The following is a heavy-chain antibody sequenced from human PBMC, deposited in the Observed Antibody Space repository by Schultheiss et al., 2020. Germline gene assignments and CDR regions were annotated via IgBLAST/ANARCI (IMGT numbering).Heavy chain of an antibody. D-gene: IGHD2-2*02. Sequence: ASVKVSCKASGYTFTSYDINWVRQATGQGLEWMGWMNPNSGNTGYAQKFQGRVTMTRNTSISTAYMELSSLRSEDTAVYYCAREGIVVVPAAISVAGYYYYGMDVWGQGTTVTVSS. CDR2: MNPNSGNT. CDR1: GYTFTSYD. CDR3: AREGIVVVPAAISVAGYYYYGMDV. V-gene: IGHV1-8*01. J-gene: IGHJ6*02.